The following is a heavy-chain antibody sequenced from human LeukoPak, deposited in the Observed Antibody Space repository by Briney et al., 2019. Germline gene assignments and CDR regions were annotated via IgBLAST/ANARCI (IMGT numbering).Heavy chain of an antibody. V-gene: IGHV4-39*01. Sequence: SETPSLTCTVSGGSISSSSYYWGWIRQPPGKGLEWIGSIYYTGSPFYNPSLRSRVIMSVDTAENQFSLNLNSVTAADTAIYYCARQTYFYEASGHLNDNWGQGTLVTVSS. CDR3: ARQTYFYEASGHLNDN. D-gene: IGHD2-15*01. CDR1: GGSISSSSYY. J-gene: IGHJ4*02. CDR2: IYYTGSP.